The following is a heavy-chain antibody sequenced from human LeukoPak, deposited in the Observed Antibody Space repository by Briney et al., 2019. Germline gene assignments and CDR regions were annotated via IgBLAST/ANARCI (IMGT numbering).Heavy chain of an antibody. CDR2: ISYDGSHK. CDR3: AKGARGDTVTSIVGLNWFDP. D-gene: IGHD4-17*01. Sequence: GGSLRLSCAGSGITFRSYGMHWVRQAPGKGLEWVAVISYDGSHKYYADSVKGRFSISRDNSKNTLYLQMNSLRADDTAVYYCAKGARGDTVTSIVGLNWFDPWGQGTLVTVSS. CDR1: GITFRSYG. V-gene: IGHV3-30*18. J-gene: IGHJ5*02.